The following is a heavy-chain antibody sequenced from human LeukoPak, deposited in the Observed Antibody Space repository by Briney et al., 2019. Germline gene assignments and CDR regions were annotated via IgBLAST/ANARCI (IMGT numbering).Heavy chain of an antibody. Sequence: PGGSLRLSCAAAGFTFNNYAISWVRQAPGKGLKWVSGISRGGSTYYADSVKGRFTISRDNSKNTLYLQMTSLRAEDTVVYYCAKDTYSTSSYYFDYWGQGTLVTVSS. CDR2: ISRGGST. D-gene: IGHD1-26*01. V-gene: IGHV3-23*01. J-gene: IGHJ4*02. CDR1: GFTFNNYA. CDR3: AKDTYSTSSYYFDY.